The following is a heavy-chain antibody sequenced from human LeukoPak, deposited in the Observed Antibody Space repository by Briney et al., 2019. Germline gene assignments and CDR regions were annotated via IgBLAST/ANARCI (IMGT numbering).Heavy chain of an antibody. CDR1: GFTFSNAW. CDR2: ISGSGGST. Sequence: GGSLRLSCAASGFTFSNAWMSWVRQAPGKGLEWVSAISGSGGSTYYADSVKGRFTISRDNSKNTLYLQMNSLRAEDTAVYYCAKDMWSGSYFGSFDYWGQGTLVTVSS. V-gene: IGHV3-23*01. D-gene: IGHD1-26*01. J-gene: IGHJ4*02. CDR3: AKDMWSGSYFGSFDY.